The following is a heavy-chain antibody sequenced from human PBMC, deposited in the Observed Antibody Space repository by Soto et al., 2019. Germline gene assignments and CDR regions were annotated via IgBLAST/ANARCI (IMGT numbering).Heavy chain of an antibody. D-gene: IGHD1-26*01. CDR3: ARQGRYVAVHY. Sequence: GGSLRLSCAGSEFTFSSYGMSWVRQAPGRGLEWVSAISGSAGSTSYADSVKGRFTISRDNSKNTLYLQMNSLRAEDTAAYYCARQGRYVAVHYWGQGTLVTVSS. J-gene: IGHJ4*02. V-gene: IGHV3-23*01. CDR1: EFTFSSYG. CDR2: ISGSAGST.